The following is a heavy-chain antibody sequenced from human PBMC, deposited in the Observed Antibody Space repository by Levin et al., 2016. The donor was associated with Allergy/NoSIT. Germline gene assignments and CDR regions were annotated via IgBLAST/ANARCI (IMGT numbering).Heavy chain of an antibody. CDR1: GGSISSSSYY. Sequence: SETLSLTCTVSGGSISSSSYYWGWIRQPPGKGLEWIGSFYYTGSTYYNPSLKSRVTISVDTSKTQFSLRLNSVTAADTAEYYCARGIAVAGNALYAFDIWGQGTMVTVSS. CDR3: ARGIAVAGNALYAFDI. V-gene: IGHV4-39*07. D-gene: IGHD6-19*01. CDR2: FYYTGST. J-gene: IGHJ3*02.